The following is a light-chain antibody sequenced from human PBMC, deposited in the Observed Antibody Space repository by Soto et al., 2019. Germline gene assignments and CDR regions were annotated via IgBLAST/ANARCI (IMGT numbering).Light chain of an antibody. CDR3: NSFRVSHLYV. V-gene: IGLV2-14*01. Sequence: QSALTQPASVSGSPGQTITISCTGTSSDVGGYNAVSWYQHHPGKAPKLIIYEVTHRPSGVSDRFSASKSDNTASLTISGLRADDEADYYCNSFRVSHLYVFGTGTKVTVL. J-gene: IGLJ1*01. CDR1: SSDVGGYNA. CDR2: EVT.